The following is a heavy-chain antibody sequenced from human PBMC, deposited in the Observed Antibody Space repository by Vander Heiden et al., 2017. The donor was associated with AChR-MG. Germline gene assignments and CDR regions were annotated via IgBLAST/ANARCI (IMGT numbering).Heavy chain of an antibody. CDR3: ARAIAVAGSKSPRYYYYYGMDV. Sequence: VKVSCKASGYTFTSYAMHWVRQAPAQRLEWMGWINAGNSNTKYSQKFQGRVTITRDTSASTAYMELSSLRSEDTAVYYCARAIAVAGSKSPRYYYYYGMDVWGQGTTVTVSS. V-gene: IGHV1-3*01. D-gene: IGHD6-19*01. J-gene: IGHJ6*02. CDR2: INAGNSNT. CDR1: GYTFTSYA.